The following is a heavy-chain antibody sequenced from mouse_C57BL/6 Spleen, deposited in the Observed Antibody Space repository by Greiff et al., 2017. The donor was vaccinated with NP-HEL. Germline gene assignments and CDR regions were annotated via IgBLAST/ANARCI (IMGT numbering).Heavy chain of an antibody. Sequence: VKLMESGAELVKPGASVKISCKASGYAFSSYWMNWVKQRPGKGLEWIGQIYPGDGDTNYNGKFKGKATLTADKSSSTAYMQLSSLTSEDSAVYFCARKGLRPWFAYWGQGTLVTVSA. V-gene: IGHV1-80*01. J-gene: IGHJ3*01. CDR1: GYAFSSYW. D-gene: IGHD2-4*01. CDR3: ARKGLRPWFAY. CDR2: IYPGDGDT.